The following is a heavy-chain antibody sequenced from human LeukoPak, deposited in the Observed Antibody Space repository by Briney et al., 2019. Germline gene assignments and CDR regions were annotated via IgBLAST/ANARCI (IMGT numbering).Heavy chain of an antibody. CDR3: ARGNNTFEMATLALDH. J-gene: IGHJ4*02. D-gene: IGHD5-24*01. CDR2: ISISGSDT. CDR1: GFAFSDYY. Sequence: GGSLRLSCAASGFAFSDYYMSWIRQAPGKGLDWLSYISISGSDTFYADSVSGRFTISRDNAKNSLFLQMNSLRVEDTAVYYCARGNNTFEMATLALDHWGQGALVTVSS. V-gene: IGHV3-11*01.